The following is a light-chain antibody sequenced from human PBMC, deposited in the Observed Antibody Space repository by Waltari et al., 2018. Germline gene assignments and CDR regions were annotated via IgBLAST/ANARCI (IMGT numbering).Light chain of an antibody. CDR2: DNS. CDR1: NLGRQS. J-gene: IGLJ2*01. V-gene: IGLV3-21*02. Sequence: SYVLTPPPSVSVAPGQTARLTCGGDNLGRQSVHWYQQRPGQAPILVISDNSDRPSGIPDRFSGSKFGKTATLTISRVEGGDEADYYCQVWDDTSDHPGVFGGGTKVTVL. CDR3: QVWDDTSDHPGV.